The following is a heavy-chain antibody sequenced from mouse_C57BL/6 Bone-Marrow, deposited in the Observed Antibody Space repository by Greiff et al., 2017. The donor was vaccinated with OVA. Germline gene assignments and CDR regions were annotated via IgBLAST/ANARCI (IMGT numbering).Heavy chain of an antibody. Sequence: EVKLVESGPGLVKPSQSLSLTCSVTGYSITSGYYWNWIRQFPGNKLEWMGYISYDGSNNYNPSLKNRISITRDTSKNQFFLKLNSVTTEDTATYYCARDGGLPHYYAMDYWGQGTSVTVSS. CDR2: ISYDGSN. D-gene: IGHD2-2*01. CDR3: ARDGGLPHYYAMDY. J-gene: IGHJ4*01. V-gene: IGHV3-6*01. CDR1: GYSITSGYY.